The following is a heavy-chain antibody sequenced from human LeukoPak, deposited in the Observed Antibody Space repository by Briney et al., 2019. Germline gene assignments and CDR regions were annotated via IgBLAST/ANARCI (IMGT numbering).Heavy chain of an antibody. J-gene: IGHJ4*02. CDR2: INSDGSST. D-gene: IGHD3-10*01. CDR3: ARMGVVVRAVAGLDGIDY. CDR1: GFTFSSYW. Sequence: GGSLRLSCAASGFTFSSYWMHWVRQAPGKGLVWVSRINSDGSSTSYADSVKGRFTISRDNAKNLLYLEMNSLRDDDTAVYYCARMGVVVRAVAGLDGIDYWGQGTLVTVSS. V-gene: IGHV3-74*01.